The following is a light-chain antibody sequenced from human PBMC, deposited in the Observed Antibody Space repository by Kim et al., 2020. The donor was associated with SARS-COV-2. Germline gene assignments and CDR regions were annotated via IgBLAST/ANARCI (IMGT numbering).Light chain of an antibody. CDR1: SSNIGRYS. J-gene: IGLJ3*02. Sequence: ELTQPPSASGTPGQRVTMSCSGSSSNIGRYSVNWYQQLPGTAPKLLIYNNDQRPSGVPDRFSGSKSGTSASLAINGLQSEDEADYYCAAWDDGLNGVFGGGTQLTVL. CDR2: NND. CDR3: AAWDDGLNGV. V-gene: IGLV1-44*01.